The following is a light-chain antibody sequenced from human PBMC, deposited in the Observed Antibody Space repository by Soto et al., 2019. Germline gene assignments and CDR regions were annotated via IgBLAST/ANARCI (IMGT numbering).Light chain of an antibody. CDR1: SSNTGAGYD. J-gene: IGLJ7*01. Sequence: QLVLTQPPSVSGAPGQRVTISCTGSSSNTGAGYDVHWYQQLPGTAPKLLIYSNVKRPSGVPDRFSGSKSGTSASLAITGLQAEDEADYYCQSYDNILRGAVFGGGTQLTVL. V-gene: IGLV1-40*01. CDR3: QSYDNILRGAV. CDR2: SNV.